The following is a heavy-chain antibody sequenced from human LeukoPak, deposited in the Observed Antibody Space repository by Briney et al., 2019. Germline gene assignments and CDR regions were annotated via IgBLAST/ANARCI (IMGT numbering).Heavy chain of an antibody. D-gene: IGHD3-22*01. Sequence: GGSLRLSCAASGFTFSNYAMHWVRQAPGKGLEWVAVISYDGTNKYYADSVKGRFTISRDNSKNTLYLQMNSLRAEDTAVYYCARGGSGYYYWSGVFDMWGQGTMVTVSS. CDR1: GFTFSNYA. CDR2: ISYDGTNK. CDR3: ARGGSGYYYWSGVFDM. V-gene: IGHV3-30-3*01. J-gene: IGHJ3*02.